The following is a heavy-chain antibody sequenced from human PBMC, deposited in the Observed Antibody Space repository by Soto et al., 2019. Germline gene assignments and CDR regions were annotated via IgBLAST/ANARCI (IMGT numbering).Heavy chain of an antibody. Sequence: SETLSLTCTVSGGSVTSDEDYWTWIRQSPGKGLEWIGYISNSGSTGYNPSLKTRLSMSVDRSKNQFTLRLTSVTAADPAVYFCATESGSTYGYFDHWGQGTQVTAPQ. V-gene: IGHV4-30-4*01. CDR2: ISNSGST. CDR1: GGSVTSDEDY. CDR3: ATESGSTYGYFDH. J-gene: IGHJ4*02. D-gene: IGHD5-18*01.